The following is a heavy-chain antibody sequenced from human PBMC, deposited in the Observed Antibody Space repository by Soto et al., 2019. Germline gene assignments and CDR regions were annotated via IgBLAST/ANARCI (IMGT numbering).Heavy chain of an antibody. Sequence: GESLKISCKGSGYTFTTYWIGWVRQMPGKGLEWMGIIFPGDSDTRYSPSFQGHVTISADKSTGTAFLQWRSLAASDTGLYYCTSVGRVTVIGEHFHFCDPDVWGQGTTVTGSS. CDR2: IFPGDSDT. CDR1: GYTFTTYW. CDR3: TSVGRVTVIGEHFHFCDPDV. V-gene: IGHV5-51*01. J-gene: IGHJ6*01. D-gene: IGHD2-21*02.